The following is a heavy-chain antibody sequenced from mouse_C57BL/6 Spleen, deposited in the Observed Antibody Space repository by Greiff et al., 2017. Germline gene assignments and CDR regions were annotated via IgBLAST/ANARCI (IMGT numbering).Heavy chain of an antibody. CDR1: GYAFTTYL. Sequence: QVHVKQPGAELVRPGPSVKVSCKASGYAFTTYLIEWVKQRPGQGLEWIGVINPGSGGTNYNGKFKGKATLTADKSSSTAYMQLSSLTSEDSAVYFCARSSGPYFDYWGKGTTLTVSS. D-gene: IGHD3-1*01. J-gene: IGHJ2*01. CDR3: ARSSGPYFDY. V-gene: IGHV1-54*01. CDR2: INPGSGGT.